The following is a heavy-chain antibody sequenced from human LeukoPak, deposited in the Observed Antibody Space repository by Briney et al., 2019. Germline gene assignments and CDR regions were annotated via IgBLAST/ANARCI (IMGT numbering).Heavy chain of an antibody. Sequence: SVKVSCKASGGTFSSYAISWVRQAPGQGLEWMGRIIPILGIANYAQKFQGRVTITADKSTSTAYMELSSLRSEDTAVYYCARSSSGWYSTFWGQGTLVTVSS. CDR1: GGTFSSYA. CDR3: ARSSSGWYSTF. V-gene: IGHV1-69*04. J-gene: IGHJ4*02. D-gene: IGHD6-19*01. CDR2: IIPILGIA.